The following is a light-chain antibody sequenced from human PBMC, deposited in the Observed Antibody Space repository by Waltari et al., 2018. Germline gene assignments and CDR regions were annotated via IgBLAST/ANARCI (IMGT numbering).Light chain of an antibody. Sequence: SSELTQDPAVSVALGQTVRITCQGDSLRSSYASWYQQKPGPAPILVIYGKNNRPSGIPDRFSGSSSGNTASLTITGAQAEDEADYYCNSRDSSGNHEFGGGTKLTVL. J-gene: IGLJ2*01. CDR3: NSRDSSGNHE. CDR2: GKN. V-gene: IGLV3-19*01. CDR1: SLRSSY.